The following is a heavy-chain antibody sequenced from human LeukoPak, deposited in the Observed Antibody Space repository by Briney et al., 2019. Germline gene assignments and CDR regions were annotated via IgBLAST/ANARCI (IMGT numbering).Heavy chain of an antibody. CDR1: GLNFSSYW. Sequence: PGGSLRLSCAASGLNFSSYWMSWVRQAPGKGLEWVANIKEDGSEKNYVYSVKGRFTISRDNAKNSLYLQMNSLRAEDTAVYYCARGEYYYDGGYWGQGTLVTVSS. V-gene: IGHV3-7*05. CDR2: IKEDGSEK. CDR3: ARGEYYYDGGY. J-gene: IGHJ4*02. D-gene: IGHD3-22*01.